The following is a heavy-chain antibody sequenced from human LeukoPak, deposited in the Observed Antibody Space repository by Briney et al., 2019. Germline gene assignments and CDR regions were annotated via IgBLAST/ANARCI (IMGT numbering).Heavy chain of an antibody. CDR1: GGSTSSYY. D-gene: IGHD6-13*01. Sequence: SETLSLTCTVSGGSTSSYYLGWMRQLPGKGLEWIGYFYHSGGTNYNPSLQGRVTMSIDTSKNQFSLKLTSVTAADTAVYYCARSLSSSRFSLWKYWGQGTLVTVSS. CDR3: ARSLSSSRFSLWKY. CDR2: FYHSGGT. V-gene: IGHV4-59*01. J-gene: IGHJ4*02.